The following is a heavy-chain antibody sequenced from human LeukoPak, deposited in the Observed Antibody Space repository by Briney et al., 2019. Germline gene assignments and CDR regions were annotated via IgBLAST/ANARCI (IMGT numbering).Heavy chain of an antibody. CDR2: IYYSGST. V-gene: IGHV4-59*08. Sequence: SETLSLTCTVSGGSISSYYWSWIRQPPGKGLERIGYIYYSGSTNYNPSLKSRVTISVDTSKNQFSLKLSSVTAADTAVYYCARHSSGYYYYGMDVWGQGTTVTVSS. D-gene: IGHD6-19*01. CDR3: ARHSSGYYYYGMDV. J-gene: IGHJ6*02. CDR1: GGSISSYY.